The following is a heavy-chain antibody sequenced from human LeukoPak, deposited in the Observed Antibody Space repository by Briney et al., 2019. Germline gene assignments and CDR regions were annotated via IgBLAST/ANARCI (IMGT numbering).Heavy chain of an antibody. J-gene: IGHJ4*02. CDR2: IYTSGST. D-gene: IGHD1-26*01. V-gene: IGHV4-61*02. CDR1: GGSISSGSYY. CDR3: ARRGGSGRAFDY. Sequence: ASQTLSLTCTVSGGSISSGSYYWSWIRQPAGKGLEWIGRIYTSGSTNYNPSLKSRVTISVDTSKNQFSLKLSSVTAADTAVYYCARRGGSGRAFDYWGQGTLVTVSS.